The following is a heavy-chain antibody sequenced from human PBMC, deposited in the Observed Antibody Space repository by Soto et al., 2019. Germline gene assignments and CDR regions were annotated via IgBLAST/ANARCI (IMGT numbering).Heavy chain of an antibody. CDR3: AREVGYGDFSAALLD. CDR2: IITLFGTS. V-gene: IGHV1-69*13. D-gene: IGHD2-21*02. J-gene: IGHJ4*02. CDR1: GGTFSSHS. Sequence: SEKVSCKASGGTFSSHSINWVRQAPGQGLEWMGGIITLFGTSNYAQNFQGRVTITADQSTSTAYMELNSLTSDDTAVYYCAREVGYGDFSAALLDWGQGTLVTVSS.